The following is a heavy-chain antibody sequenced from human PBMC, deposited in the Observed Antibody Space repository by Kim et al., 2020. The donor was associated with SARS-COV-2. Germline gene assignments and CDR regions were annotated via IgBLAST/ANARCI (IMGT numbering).Heavy chain of an antibody. CDR3: ASSRGYYDSSGQGVFDY. V-gene: IGHV3-21*01. CDR2: ISSSSSYI. J-gene: IGHJ4*02. Sequence: GGSLRLSCAASGFTFSSYSMNWVRQAPGKGLEWASSISSSSSYIYYADSVKGRFTISRDNAKNSLFLHMNSLRAEDTALYYCASSRGYYDSSGQGVFDYWGQGTLVTVSS. D-gene: IGHD3-22*01. CDR1: GFTFSSYS.